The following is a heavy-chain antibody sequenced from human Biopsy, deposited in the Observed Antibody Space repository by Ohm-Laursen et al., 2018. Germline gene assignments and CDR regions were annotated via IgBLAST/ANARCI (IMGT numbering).Heavy chain of an antibody. V-gene: IGHV4-4*07. D-gene: IGHD2-15*01. Sequence: SETLSLTCTVTDNSINKYYWSWLRQPAGKGLEYIGRILFSGDTNPDYNPSLKSQVTMSVDTSRNQFSLRLSSVTAADTAVYYCAGLGRYCSGENCYGIDYGGQGTLVTVSS. J-gene: IGHJ4*02. CDR1: DNSINKYY. CDR3: AGLGRYCSGENCYGIDY. CDR2: ILFSGDT.